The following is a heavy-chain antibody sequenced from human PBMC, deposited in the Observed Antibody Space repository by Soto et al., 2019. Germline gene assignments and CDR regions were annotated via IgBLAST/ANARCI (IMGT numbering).Heavy chain of an antibody. Sequence: SETLSLTCTVSGGSIYRSGYYWGWIRQPPGRGLEWIGNIDYNGVTYSNPSLKSRVTISRDTSKNQFSLKLTSVTAADTALYYCGKVLVGATGHTDSDSWGPGTLVTVS. CDR2: IDYNGVT. J-gene: IGHJ4*02. CDR3: GKVLVGATGHTDSDS. V-gene: IGHV4-39*01. D-gene: IGHD2-15*01. CDR1: GGSIYRSGYY.